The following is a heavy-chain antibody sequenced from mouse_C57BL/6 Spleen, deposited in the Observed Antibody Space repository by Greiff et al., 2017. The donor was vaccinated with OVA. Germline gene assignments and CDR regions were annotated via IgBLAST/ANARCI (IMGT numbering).Heavy chain of an antibody. V-gene: IGHV1-42*01. CDR2: INPSTGGT. J-gene: IGHJ2*01. CDR1: GYSFTGYY. D-gene: IGHD1-1*01. CDR3: ARSYYGSSYFDY. Sequence: VQLQQSGPELVKPGASVKISCKASGYSFTGYYMNWVKQSPEKSLEWIGEINPSTGGTTYNQKFKAKATLTVDKSSSTAYMQLKSLTSEDSAAYYCARSYYGSSYFDYWGQGTTLTVSS.